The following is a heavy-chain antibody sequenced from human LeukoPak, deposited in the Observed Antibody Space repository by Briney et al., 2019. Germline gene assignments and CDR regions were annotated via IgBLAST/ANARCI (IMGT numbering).Heavy chain of an antibody. Sequence: SVKVSCKASGGTFSSYAISWVRQAPGQGLEWMGRIIPILGIANYAQEFQGRVTITADKSTSTAYMELSSLRSEDTAVYYCARARVAEGVTPPYYYYYVMDVGGKGTTVTVSS. CDR2: IIPILGIA. CDR3: ARARVAEGVTPPYYYYYVMDV. J-gene: IGHJ6*04. CDR1: GGTFSSYA. D-gene: IGHD4-23*01. V-gene: IGHV1-69*04.